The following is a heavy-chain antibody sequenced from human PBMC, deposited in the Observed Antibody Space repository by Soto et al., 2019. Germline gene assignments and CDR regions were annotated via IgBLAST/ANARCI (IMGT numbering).Heavy chain of an antibody. CDR3: ARRLSDGYCSGGSCSSRFDP. CDR1: GGSISSSSYY. V-gene: IGHV4-39*01. J-gene: IGHJ5*02. CDR2: IYYSGST. D-gene: IGHD2-15*01. Sequence: QLQLQESGPGLVKPSETLSLTCTVSGGSISSSSYYWGWIRQPPGKGLEWIGSIYYSGSTYYNPSLKTRVPIAVDTSKNQFSLKLSSVTAADTAVYYCARRLSDGYCSGGSCSSRFDPWGQGTLVTVSS.